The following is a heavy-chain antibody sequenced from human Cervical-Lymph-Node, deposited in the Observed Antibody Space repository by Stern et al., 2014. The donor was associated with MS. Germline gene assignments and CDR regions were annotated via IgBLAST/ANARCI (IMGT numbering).Heavy chain of an antibody. Sequence: VQLVASGAEMRKPGASVKVSCKASGYTFISYGVTWMRQAPGQGVEWMGWPSALHGNTNYDERIQGRVPLTTDTSTSTAYMDLRNLRSDDTAVYYCARADLIASGWSFDDPWGQGTLVTVSS. D-gene: IGHD6-19*01. J-gene: IGHJ5*02. V-gene: IGHV1-18*04. CDR3: ARADLIASGWSFDDP. CDR2: PSALHGNT. CDR1: GYTFISYG.